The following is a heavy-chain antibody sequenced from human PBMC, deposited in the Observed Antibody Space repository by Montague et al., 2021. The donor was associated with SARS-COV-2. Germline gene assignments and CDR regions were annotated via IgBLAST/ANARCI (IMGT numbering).Heavy chain of an antibody. CDR2: ISDSSVYT. CDR1: GFTFSSYA. V-gene: IGHV3-23*01. CDR3: ASHPEYSRSW. J-gene: IGHJ4*02. Sequence: SLSLSCSASGFTFSSYAMSWVRQAPGKGLEWVSGISDSSVYTYDADSVKGRFTISSDNSKNTLYLQMNSLRAEDTAVYYCASHPEYSRSWWGKGTLVIVSS. D-gene: IGHD6-13*01.